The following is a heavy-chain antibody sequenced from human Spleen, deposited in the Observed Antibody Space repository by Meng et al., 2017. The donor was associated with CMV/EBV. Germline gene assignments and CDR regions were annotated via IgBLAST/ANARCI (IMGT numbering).Heavy chain of an antibody. V-gene: IGHV3-43D*04. CDR2: VSWDGTST. CDR3: TRVWSGYLGKMDV. Sequence: GGSLRLSCAGSGFTFDDYTMDWVCQPPGKGLEWVSVVSWDGTSTLYADSVKGRFTVSRDNSKTSLLLQMNSLRAEDSGLYYCTRVWSGYLGKMDVWGQGTTVTVSS. CDR1: GFTFDDYT. J-gene: IGHJ6*02. D-gene: IGHD3-3*01.